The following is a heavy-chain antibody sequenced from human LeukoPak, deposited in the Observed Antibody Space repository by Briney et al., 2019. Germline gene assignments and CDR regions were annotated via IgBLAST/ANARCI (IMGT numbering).Heavy chain of an antibody. V-gene: IGHV3-53*05. D-gene: IGHD6-19*01. CDR2: IYSGGST. J-gene: IGHJ4*02. CDR3: ARDENSSGWYGSHYY. Sequence: PGGSLRLSCAASGFTVSSNYMSWVHQAPGKGLEWVSVIYSGGSTYYADSVKGRFTISRDNSKNTLYLQMNSLRAEDTAVYYCARDENSSGWYGSHYYWGQGTLVTVSS. CDR1: GFTVSSNY.